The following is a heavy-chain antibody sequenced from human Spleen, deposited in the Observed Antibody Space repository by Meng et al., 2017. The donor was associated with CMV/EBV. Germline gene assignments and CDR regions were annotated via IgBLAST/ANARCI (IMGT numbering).Heavy chain of an antibody. Sequence: DYYIHWVQQVPGKGLEWMGLVDPEDGETMYSEKFQGRVTITADTSTDTTYMELSSLRSEDTAVYYCATLPYYESSRYYSGSPFFDYWGQGALVTVSS. CDR2: VDPEDGET. D-gene: IGHD3-22*01. J-gene: IGHJ4*02. CDR1: DYY. CDR3: ATLPYYESSRYYSGSPFFDY. V-gene: IGHV1-69-2*01.